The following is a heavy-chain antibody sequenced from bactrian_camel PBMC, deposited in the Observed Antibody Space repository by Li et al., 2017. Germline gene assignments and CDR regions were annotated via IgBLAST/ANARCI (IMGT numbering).Heavy chain of an antibody. D-gene: IGHD6*01. Sequence: HVQLVESGGGLVQPGGSLRLSCAASGFTFTNNWMHWVRQAPGKGLEWVASIYNDGSITYYGGSVKGRFTISIDNARNVVYLRMNSLKSEDTAQYYCATRSVVARSSFGYWGQGTQVTVS. V-gene: IGHV3S6*01. J-gene: IGHJ6*01. CDR3: ATRSVVARSSFGY. CDR2: IYNDGSIT. CDR1: GFTFTNNW.